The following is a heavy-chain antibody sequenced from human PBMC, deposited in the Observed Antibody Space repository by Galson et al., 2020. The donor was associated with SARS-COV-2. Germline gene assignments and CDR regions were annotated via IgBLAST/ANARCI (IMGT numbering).Heavy chain of an antibody. Sequence: SETLSLTCTVSGGSISSSSYYWGWIRQPPGKGLEWIGSIYYSGSTYYNPSLKSRVTISVDTSKNQFTLKLSSVTAADTAVYYCARHPVLRYFDWLSYYYGMDVWGQGTTVTVSS. CDR2: IYYSGST. V-gene: IGHV4-39*01. J-gene: IGHJ6*02. CDR3: ARHPVLRYFDWLSYYYGMDV. D-gene: IGHD3-9*01. CDR1: GGSISSSSYY.